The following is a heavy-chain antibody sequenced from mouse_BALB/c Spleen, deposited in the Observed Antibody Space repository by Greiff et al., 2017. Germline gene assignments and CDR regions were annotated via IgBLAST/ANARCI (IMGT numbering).Heavy chain of an antibody. J-gene: IGHJ4*01. CDR1: GFTFSSYT. D-gene: IGHD1-1*01. CDR2: ISNGGGST. Sequence: EVKLQESGGGLVQPGGSLKLSCAASGFTFSSYTMSWVRQTPEKRLEWVAYISNGGGSTYYPDTVKGRFTISRDNAKNTLYLQMSSLKSEDTAMYYCARHERVYGGDYYAMDYWGQGTSVTVSS. V-gene: IGHV5-12-2*01. CDR3: ARHERVYGGDYYAMDY.